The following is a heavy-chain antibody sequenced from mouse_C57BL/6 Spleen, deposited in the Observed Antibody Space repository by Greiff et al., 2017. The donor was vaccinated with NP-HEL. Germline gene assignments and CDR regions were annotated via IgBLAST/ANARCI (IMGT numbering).Heavy chain of an antibody. V-gene: IGHV1-18*01. CDR3: ARGPQDYGSSAWFAY. CDR1: GYTFTDYN. Sequence: VQLKQSGPELVKPGASVKIPCKASGYTFTDYNMDWVKQSHGKSLEWIGDINPNNGGTIYNQKFKGKATLTVDKSSSTAYMELRSLTSEDTAVYYCARGPQDYGSSAWFAYWGQGTLVTVSA. D-gene: IGHD1-1*01. J-gene: IGHJ3*01. CDR2: INPNNGGT.